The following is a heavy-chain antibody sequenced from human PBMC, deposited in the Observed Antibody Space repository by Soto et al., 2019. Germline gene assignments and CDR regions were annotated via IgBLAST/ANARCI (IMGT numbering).Heavy chain of an antibody. J-gene: IGHJ5*02. V-gene: IGHV3-48*03. CDR2: ISSGGGSV. CDR3: ARSWGLYCSSSRCYSPWFDP. D-gene: IGHD2-2*02. CDR1: GFPFNSHE. Sequence: PGGSLRPSCAGSGFPFNSHEVTWVRQAPGKGLGWFSSISSGGGSVFYADSGKGGFTASRNNAMNSLYLQMNSLRAEDMAVYYCARSWGLYCSSSRCYSPWFDPWGRGTLVTVSS.